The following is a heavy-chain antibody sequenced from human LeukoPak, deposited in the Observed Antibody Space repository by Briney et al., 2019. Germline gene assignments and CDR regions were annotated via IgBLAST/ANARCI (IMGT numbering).Heavy chain of an antibody. CDR3: AKRGVVIRVILVGFHKEAYYFDS. D-gene: IGHD3-22*01. CDR2: IGGSGGRT. J-gene: IGHJ4*02. V-gene: IGHV3-23*01. Sequence: GGSLRLSCAVSGITLSNYGMSWVRQAPGKGLEWVAGIGGSGGRTNYADSVKGRFTISRDNPKNALYLQMNSLRAEDTAVYFCAKRGVVIRVILVGFHKEAYYFDSWGQGALVIVSS. CDR1: GITLSNYG.